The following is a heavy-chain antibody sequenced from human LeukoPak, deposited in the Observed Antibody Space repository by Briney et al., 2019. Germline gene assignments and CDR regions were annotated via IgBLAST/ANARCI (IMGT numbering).Heavy chain of an antibody. D-gene: IGHD6-13*01. Sequence: ASVKVSCKASGYTFTSYDINWVRRATGRGLEWMGWMNPNSGNTGYAQKFQGRVTMTRNTSISTAYMELSSLRSEDTAVYYCARDSSSWDLYYYYMDVWGKGTTVTVSS. CDR3: ARDSSSWDLYYYYMDV. V-gene: IGHV1-8*01. CDR1: GYTFTSYD. CDR2: MNPNSGNT. J-gene: IGHJ6*03.